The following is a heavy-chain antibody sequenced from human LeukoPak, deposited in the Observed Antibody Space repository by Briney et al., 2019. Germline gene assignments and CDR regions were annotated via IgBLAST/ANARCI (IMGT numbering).Heavy chain of an antibody. D-gene: IGHD5-12*01. V-gene: IGHV4-59*04. J-gene: IGHJ3*02. CDR2: IYYSGST. CDR3: ARHRVATSPGRAFDI. Sequence: PSETLSLTCTVSGGSISSYYWSWIRQPPGKGLEWIGYIYYSGSTYYNPSLKSRVTISVDTSKNQFSLKLSSVTAADTAVYYCARHRVATSPGRAFDIWGQGTMVTVSS. CDR1: GGSISSYY.